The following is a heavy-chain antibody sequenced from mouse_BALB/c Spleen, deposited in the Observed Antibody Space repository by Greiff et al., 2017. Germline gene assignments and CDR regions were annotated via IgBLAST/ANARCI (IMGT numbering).Heavy chain of an antibody. J-gene: IGHJ2*01. Sequence: EVKLMESGGGLVQPGGSLKLSCAASGFTFSSYGMSWVRQTPDKRLELVATINSNGGSTYYPDSVKGRFTISRDNAKNTLYLQMSSLKSEDTAMYYCARDRYDGFDYWGQGTTLTVSS. V-gene: IGHV5-6-3*01. CDR1: GFTFSSYG. D-gene: IGHD2-14*01. CDR3: ARDRYDGFDY. CDR2: INSNGGST.